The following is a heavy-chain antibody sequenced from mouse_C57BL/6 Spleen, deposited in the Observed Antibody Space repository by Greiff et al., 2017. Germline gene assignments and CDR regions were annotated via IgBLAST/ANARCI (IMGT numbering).Heavy chain of an antibody. D-gene: IGHD2-2*01. Sequence: QVQLQQPGAELVKPGASVKLSCKASGYTFTSYWMHWVKQRPGQGLEWIGMIHPTSGSTNYNEKFKSKATLTVDKSSSTAYMQLSSLTSEDSAVYDCARSYGYDGGFAYWGQGTLVTVSA. V-gene: IGHV1-64*01. CDR3: ARSYGYDGGFAY. CDR2: IHPTSGST. J-gene: IGHJ3*01. CDR1: GYTFTSYW.